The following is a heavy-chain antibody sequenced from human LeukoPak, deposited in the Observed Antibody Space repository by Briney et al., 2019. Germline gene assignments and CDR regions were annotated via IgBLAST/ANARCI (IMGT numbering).Heavy chain of an antibody. CDR1: GGSISSNSYY. CDR3: ATRITAAGSYFDY. CDR2: LYYSGST. J-gene: IGHJ4*02. Sequence: SETLSLTCAVSGGSISSNSYYWGWIRQPPGKGLEWIGSLYYSGSTYYNLSLKSRVTISVDTSKKQFSLKLSSVTAADTAVYYCATRITAAGSYFDYWGQGTLVTVSS. D-gene: IGHD6-13*01. V-gene: IGHV4-39*07.